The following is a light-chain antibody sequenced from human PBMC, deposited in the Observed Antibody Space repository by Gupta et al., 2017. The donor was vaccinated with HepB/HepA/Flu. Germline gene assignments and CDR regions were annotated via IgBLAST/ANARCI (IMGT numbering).Light chain of an antibody. V-gene: IGLV1-47*01. J-gene: IGLJ3*02. CDR2: KND. CDR1: SSNLGSDD. CDR3: SAWDDRLSGVV. Sequence: QSVLTQPPSASGTPGQGVTISCSGGSSNLGSDDAYWYPVVPGTAPKLLIYKNDQRPSGVPDRFSGSKSGISASLAISGLRSEDEAEYYCSAWDDRLSGVVFGGGTKLTVL.